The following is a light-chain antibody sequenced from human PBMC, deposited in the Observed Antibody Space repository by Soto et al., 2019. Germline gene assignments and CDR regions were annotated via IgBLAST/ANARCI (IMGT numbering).Light chain of an antibody. CDR1: QDISNY. V-gene: IGKV1-33*01. Sequence: DIQMTQSPSSLSASVGDRVTITCQASQDISNYLNWYQQKPGKAPKLLIYDASNLETGVPSRFSGSRSGTDFTFTIINLQPEDIATYYCQQYDNLPSITFGPGTRLEIK. CDR2: DAS. J-gene: IGKJ5*01. CDR3: QQYDNLPSIT.